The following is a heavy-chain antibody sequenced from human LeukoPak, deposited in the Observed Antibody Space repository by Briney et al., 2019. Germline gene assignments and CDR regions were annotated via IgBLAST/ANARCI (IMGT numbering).Heavy chain of an antibody. J-gene: IGHJ4*02. CDR1: GFTSSNNW. D-gene: IGHD2-8*01. Sequence: LPGGTLCLSCAVSGFTSSNNWLTWDRQAPGQGLEWVANIKQDGSQKNYVDSVKGRFIVSRDNARNSLYLQMNSLRAEDTAIYYCARDNGWVDYWGQGTLVTVSS. CDR2: IKQDGSQK. V-gene: IGHV3-7*04. CDR3: ARDNGWVDY.